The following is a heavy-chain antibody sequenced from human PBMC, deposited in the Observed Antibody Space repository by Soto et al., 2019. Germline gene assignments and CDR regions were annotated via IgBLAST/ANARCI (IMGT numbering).Heavy chain of an antibody. Sequence: PGGSLRLSCAASGFTFSDHYMNWVRQAPGKGLEWVSYISSSNRTINYADSVKGRFIISRDNAKNSLYLQMHSLRDEDTAVYYCAREGWPLLQTGMDVWGQGTTVTVSS. CDR1: GFTFSDHY. D-gene: IGHD2-15*01. CDR3: AREGWPLLQTGMDV. J-gene: IGHJ6*02. CDR2: ISSSNRTI. V-gene: IGHV3-48*02.